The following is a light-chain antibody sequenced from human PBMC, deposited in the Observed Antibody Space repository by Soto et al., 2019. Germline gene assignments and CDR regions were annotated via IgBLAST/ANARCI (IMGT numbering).Light chain of an antibody. V-gene: IGKV3-15*01. CDR3: QQYDKWPLN. Sequence: EIVMTQSPATPSVSPGERASLSCRASQSISTNLAWYQQKPGQAPRLLIYGASTRATGIPARFSGSGSGTDVTLTISSPQSEDFAVYYCQQYDKWPLNFGPGTKVDIE. CDR1: QSISTN. CDR2: GAS. J-gene: IGKJ3*01.